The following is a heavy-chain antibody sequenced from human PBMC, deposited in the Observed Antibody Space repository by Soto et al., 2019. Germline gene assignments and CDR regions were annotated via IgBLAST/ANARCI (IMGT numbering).Heavy chain of an antibody. CDR2: INAGNGNT. J-gene: IGHJ5*02. V-gene: IGHV1-3*01. CDR3: ARVPHYDFWSGYPIFWFDP. CDR1: GYTFTSDA. D-gene: IGHD3-3*01. Sequence: ASVKGSCKASGYTFTSDAMHWVRQAPGQRLEWMGWINAGNGNTKYSQKFQGRVTITRDTSAITAYMELSSLRSEDTAVYYCARVPHYDFWSGYPIFWFDPWGQGTLVTISS.